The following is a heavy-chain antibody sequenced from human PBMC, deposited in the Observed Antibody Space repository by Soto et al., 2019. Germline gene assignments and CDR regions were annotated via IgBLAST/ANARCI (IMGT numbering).Heavy chain of an antibody. CDR3: ARYNSYAIDY. CDR1: GTSISSYY. V-gene: IGHV4-59*01. J-gene: IGHJ4*02. CDR2: IHYSGTT. D-gene: IGHD2-8*01. Sequence: PSETLSLTCTVSGTSISSYYWSWIRQPPGKGLEWIANIHYSGTTNYNPSLASRVTLSVDTSKNQFSLKMTSVTAADRAMYFWARYNSYAIDYWGQGTLVTVSS.